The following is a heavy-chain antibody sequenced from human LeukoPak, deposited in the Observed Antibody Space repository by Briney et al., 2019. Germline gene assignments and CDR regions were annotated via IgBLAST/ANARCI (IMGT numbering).Heavy chain of an antibody. CDR2: ISGSGGST. CDR1: GFTFSSYA. CDR3: ARGGDILTGYRYFDY. D-gene: IGHD3-9*01. J-gene: IGHJ4*02. Sequence: PGGSLRLSCAASGFTFSSYAMSWVRQAPGKGLEWVSAISGSGGSTYYADSVKGRFTISRDNSKNTLYLQVNSLRAEDTAVYYCARGGDILTGYRYFDYWGQGTLVTVSS. V-gene: IGHV3-23*01.